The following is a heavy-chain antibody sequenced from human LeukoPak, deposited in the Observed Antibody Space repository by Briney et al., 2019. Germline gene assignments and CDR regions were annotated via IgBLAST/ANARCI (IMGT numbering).Heavy chain of an antibody. D-gene: IGHD6-19*01. V-gene: IGHV3-21*01. CDR1: GFTFGRFS. J-gene: IGHJ4*02. CDR3: ARDGQMRSGWYFHY. Sequence: GGSLRLSCAASGFTFGRFSMNWVRQAPGKGLEWVSSISSSGTYIYYADSVKGRFTISRDSAKNSLDLQINSLRAEDTAVYYCARDGQMRSGWYFHYWGLGTLVTVSS. CDR2: ISSSGTYI.